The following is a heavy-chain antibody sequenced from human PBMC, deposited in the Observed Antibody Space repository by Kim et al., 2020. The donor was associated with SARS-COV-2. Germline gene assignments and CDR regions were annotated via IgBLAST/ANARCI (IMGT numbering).Heavy chain of an antibody. CDR2: IYPGDSDT. Sequence: GESLKISCKGSGYSFTSYWIGWVRQMPGKGLEWMRIIYPGDSDTRYSPSFQGQVTISADKSISTAYLQWSSLKASDTAMYYCARSLVPVVTATKLGYGMDVWGQGTTVTVSS. CDR1: GYSFTSYW. D-gene: IGHD2-21*02. CDR3: ARSLVPVVTATKLGYGMDV. J-gene: IGHJ6*02. V-gene: IGHV5-51*01.